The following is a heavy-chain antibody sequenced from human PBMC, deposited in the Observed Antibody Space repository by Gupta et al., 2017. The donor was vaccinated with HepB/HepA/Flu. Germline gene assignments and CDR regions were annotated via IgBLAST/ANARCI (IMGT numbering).Heavy chain of an antibody. CDR2: ISTYTGNT. CDR3: ARGTTFNH. V-gene: IGHV1-18*01. Sequence: QVQLVQSETEVKKPGTSVKVSCKASGYTFTTYEISWVRQAPGQGLEWMGWISTYTGNTHYAQKVQGRVTMTTDTSTSTGYLELRTLTSDDTAVYYCARGTTFNHWGQGTRLTVSS. CDR1: GYTFTTYE. D-gene: IGHD1-1*01. J-gene: IGHJ4*02.